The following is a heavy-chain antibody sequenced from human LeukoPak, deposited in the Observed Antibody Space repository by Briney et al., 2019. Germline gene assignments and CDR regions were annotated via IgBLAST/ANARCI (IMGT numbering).Heavy chain of an antibody. Sequence: GXGLXGMGIVNPAGGTTSYAQKFQGRVTMTRDTSTSTVYMELSSLRSEDTAIYYCARKDGYNFFNYWGQGTLVTVSS. V-gene: IGHV1-46*01. CDR3: ARKDGYNFFNY. CDR2: VNPAGGTT. J-gene: IGHJ4*02. D-gene: IGHD5-24*01.